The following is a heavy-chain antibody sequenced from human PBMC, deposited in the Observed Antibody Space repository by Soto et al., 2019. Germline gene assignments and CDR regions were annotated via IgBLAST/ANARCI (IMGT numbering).Heavy chain of an antibody. CDR1: GYTFTSYY. D-gene: IGHD6-13*01. J-gene: IGHJ5*02. CDR3: ARAKYIAAALNNWFDP. Sequence: ASLKVSCKASGYTFTSYYMHWVRQKNRQGLEWMGIINPSGGSTSYAQKFQGRVTMTRDTSTSTVYMELSSLRSEDTAVYYCARAKYIAAALNNWFDPWGQGTLVTVSS. V-gene: IGHV1-46*01. CDR2: INPSGGST.